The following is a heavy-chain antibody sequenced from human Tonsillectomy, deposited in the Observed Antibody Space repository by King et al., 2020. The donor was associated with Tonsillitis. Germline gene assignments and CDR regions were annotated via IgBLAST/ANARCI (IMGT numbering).Heavy chain of an antibody. D-gene: IGHD4/OR15-4a*01. V-gene: IGHV4-39*01. J-gene: IGHJ5*02. Sequence: QLQESGPGLVKPSETLSLTCTVSGGSISSSSYYWGWIRQPPGKGLEWIGSIYYSGSTYYNPSLKSRGTLSVDTSKNQFSLKLSSVTAADTAVYYCARHEDDYGGNYHWFDPWGQGTLVTVSS. CDR1: GGSISSSSYY. CDR2: IYYSGST. CDR3: ARHEDDYGGNYHWFDP.